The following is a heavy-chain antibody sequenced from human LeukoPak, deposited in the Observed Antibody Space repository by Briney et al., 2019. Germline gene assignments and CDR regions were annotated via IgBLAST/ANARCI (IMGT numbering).Heavy chain of an antibody. CDR1: GFAFSDYA. J-gene: IGHJ4*02. CDR3: ARRYCSRTNCFAFDS. CDR2: ITDSSTYI. Sequence: PGGSLRLSCAASGFAFSDYAMNWVRQAPGKGLEWLSSITDSSTYIYYADSVKGRYTISRDNAKNSLYLQMNSLRAEDTAVYFCARRYCSRTNCFAFDSWGQGTLVTVSS. V-gene: IGHV3-21*01. D-gene: IGHD2-2*01.